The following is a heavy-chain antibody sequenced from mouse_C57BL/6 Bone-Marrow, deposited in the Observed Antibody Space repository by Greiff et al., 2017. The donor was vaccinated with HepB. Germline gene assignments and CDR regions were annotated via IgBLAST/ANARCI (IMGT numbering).Heavy chain of an antibody. CDR3: ARNYYGSSYPAWFAY. V-gene: IGHV5-17*01. D-gene: IGHD1-1*01. J-gene: IGHJ3*01. CDR1: GFTFSDYG. CDR2: ISSGSSTI. Sequence: EVQVVESGGGLVKPGGSLKLSCAASGFTFSDYGMHWVRQAPEKGLEWVAYISSGSSTIYYADTVKGRFTISRDNAKNTLFLQMTSLRFEDTAMYYCARNYYGSSYPAWFAYWGQGTLVTVSA.